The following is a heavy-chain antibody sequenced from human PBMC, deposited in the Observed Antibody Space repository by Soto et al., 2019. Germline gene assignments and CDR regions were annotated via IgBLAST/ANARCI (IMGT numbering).Heavy chain of an antibody. CDR1: GFTFSSYS. V-gene: IGHV3-48*02. J-gene: IGHJ4*02. Sequence: EVQLVESGGGLVQPGGSLRLSCAASGFTFSSYSMNWVRQAPGKGLEWVSYISSSSSTIYYADSVKGRFTISRDNAKNSLYLQMNSLRDEDTVVYYCARVRIDIVGATWYFDYWGQGTLVTVSS. CDR2: ISSSSSTI. D-gene: IGHD1-26*01. CDR3: ARVRIDIVGATWYFDY.